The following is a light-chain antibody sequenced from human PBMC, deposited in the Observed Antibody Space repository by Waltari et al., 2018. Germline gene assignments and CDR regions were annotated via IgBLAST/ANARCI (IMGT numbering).Light chain of an antibody. Sequence: DIQFTHSPSFLSASVGDRVTITCRASQALNSYLAWYQQKPGKASKLLSYAASILQSGCPERCSGSGSGTEVTLTSSSLQPEDFATYDCQHLSNYPCTVGPGTKLDSK. V-gene: IGKV1-9*01. CDR1: QALNSY. CDR2: AAS. J-gene: IGKJ3*01. CDR3: QHLSNYPCT.